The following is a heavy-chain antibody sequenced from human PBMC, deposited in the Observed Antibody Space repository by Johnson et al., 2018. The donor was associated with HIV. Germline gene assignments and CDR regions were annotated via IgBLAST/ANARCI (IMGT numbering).Heavy chain of an antibody. V-gene: IGHV3-15*01. Sequence: VQLVESGGGLVQPGRSLRLSCAASGFTFSNAWMSWVRQAPGKGLEWVGRIKSKTDGGTTDYAAPVKGRFTISRDNSKNTLYLQMNSLRAEDTAVYYCATPHGSHGAFDIWGQGTMVTVSS. CDR3: ATPHGSHGAFDI. D-gene: IGHD1-26*01. J-gene: IGHJ3*02. CDR2: IKSKTDGGTT. CDR1: GFTFSNAW.